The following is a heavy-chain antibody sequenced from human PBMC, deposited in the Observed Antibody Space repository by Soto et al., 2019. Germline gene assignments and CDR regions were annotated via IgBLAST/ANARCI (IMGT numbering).Heavy chain of an antibody. Sequence: NPGGSLRLSCAASGFTFSNAWMSWVRQAPGKGLEWVGRIKSKTDGGTTDYAAPVKGRFTISRDDSKNTLYLQMNSLKTEDTAVYYCTTPATMYYDFWSGPGDAFDIWGQGTMVTVSS. CDR1: GFTFSNAW. CDR3: TTPATMYYDFWSGPGDAFDI. V-gene: IGHV3-15*01. CDR2: IKSKTDGGTT. D-gene: IGHD3-3*01. J-gene: IGHJ3*02.